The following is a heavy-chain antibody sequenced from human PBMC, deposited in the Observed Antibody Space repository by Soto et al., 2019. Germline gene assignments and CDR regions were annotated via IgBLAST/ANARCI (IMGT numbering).Heavy chain of an antibody. D-gene: IGHD3-22*01. V-gene: IGHV1-18*01. CDR1: GYTFTSYG. CDR2: ISAYNGNT. Sequence: ASVKVSCKASGYTFTSYGISWVRQAPGQGLEWMGWISAYNGNTNYAQKLQGRVTMTTDTSTSTAYMELRSLRSDDPAVYYCARVGGDSYYYDSSGYSRQVGAFDIWGQGTMVTVSS. CDR3: ARVGGDSYYYDSSGYSRQVGAFDI. J-gene: IGHJ3*02.